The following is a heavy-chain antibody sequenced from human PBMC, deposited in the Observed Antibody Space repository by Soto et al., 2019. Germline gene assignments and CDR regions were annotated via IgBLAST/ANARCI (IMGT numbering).Heavy chain of an antibody. CDR3: ARVNWNDVNGFVS. CDR1: GGSISSYY. CDR2: IYYSGST. Sequence: SETLSLTCTVSGGSISSYYWSWIRQPPGKGLEWIGYIYYSGSTNYNPSLKSRVTISVDTSKNQFSLKLSSVTAADTAVYYCARVNWNDVNGFVSWGQGTLVTVSS. J-gene: IGHJ5*01. V-gene: IGHV4-59*08. D-gene: IGHD1-20*01.